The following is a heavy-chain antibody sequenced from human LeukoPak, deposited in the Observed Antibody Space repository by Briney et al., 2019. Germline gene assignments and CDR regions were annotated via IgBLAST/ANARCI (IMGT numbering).Heavy chain of an antibody. D-gene: IGHD3-22*01. V-gene: IGHV1-46*01. CDR2: INPSSGST. J-gene: IGHJ4*02. CDR3: ARVPWANYYDIYFDY. CDR1: GYTFTTFY. Sequence: ASVKVSCKASGYTFTTFYMHWVRQAPGQGLEWMGIINPSSGSTSYVQKFQGRVTMTRDTSTSTVYMELSSLRSEDTAVYYCARVPWANYYDIYFDYWGQGTLVTVSS.